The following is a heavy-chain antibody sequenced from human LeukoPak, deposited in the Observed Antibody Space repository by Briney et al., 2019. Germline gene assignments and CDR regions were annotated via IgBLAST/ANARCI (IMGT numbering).Heavy chain of an antibody. CDR3: AKVVGVEAATGTFYCYGLDV. CDR2: IYYSGST. D-gene: IGHD2-15*01. J-gene: IGHJ6*02. V-gene: IGHV4-59*01. CDR1: GGSIRSYY. Sequence: PSETLSLTCSVSGGSIRSYYWSWIRQPPGKGLEWIGNIYYSGSTNYNPSLKSRVTISVDTSKNQFSLRLSSVTAADTAVYYCAKVVGVEAATGTFYCYGLDVWGQGTTVTVSS.